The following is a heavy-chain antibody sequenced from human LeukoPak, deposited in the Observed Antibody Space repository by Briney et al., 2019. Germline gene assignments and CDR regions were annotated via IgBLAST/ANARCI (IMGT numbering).Heavy chain of an antibody. CDR2: IYHSGST. J-gene: IGHJ4*02. Sequence: SETLSLTCAVSGGSISSSNWWSWVRQPPGKGLEWIGEIYHSGSTKYNPSLKSRVTISVQKSKNQFSLKLSSVTAADTAVYYCAGGYYYDSSGYPYYFDYWGQGTLVTVSS. D-gene: IGHD3-22*01. CDR3: AGGYYYDSSGYPYYFDY. V-gene: IGHV4-4*02. CDR1: GGSISSSNW.